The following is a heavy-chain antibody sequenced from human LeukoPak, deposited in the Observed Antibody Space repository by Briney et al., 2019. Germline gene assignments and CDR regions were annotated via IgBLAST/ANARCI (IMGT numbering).Heavy chain of an antibody. V-gene: IGHV3-7*01. CDR3: ARDASGYYYTSGLIDY. J-gene: IGHJ4*02. CDR1: GFTFSGYW. CDR2: IKHDGSEK. Sequence: GGSLRLSCAASGFTFSGYWMTWVRQAPGKGLEWVANIKHDGSEKYYVDSVKGRFTISRDNAKNSLYLQMNSLRAEDTAFYYCARDASGYYYTSGLIDYWGQGTLVTVS. D-gene: IGHD3-22*01.